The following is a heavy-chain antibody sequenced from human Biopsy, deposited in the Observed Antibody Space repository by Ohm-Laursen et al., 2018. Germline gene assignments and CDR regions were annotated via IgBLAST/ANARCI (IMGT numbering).Heavy chain of an antibody. J-gene: IGHJ2*01. D-gene: IGHD2-15*01. Sequence: GSLRLSCSASGFTFSNYAMTWVRQAPGKGLEWVSAISDIGSSTFYSDSVKGRFTISRDNSKKTPYLQMNSLRAEDTAIYYCAKDQPDLAVVVAAHWYFDLWGRGTLVTVSS. CDR2: ISDIGSST. V-gene: IGHV3-23*01. CDR1: GFTFSNYA. CDR3: AKDQPDLAVVVAAHWYFDL.